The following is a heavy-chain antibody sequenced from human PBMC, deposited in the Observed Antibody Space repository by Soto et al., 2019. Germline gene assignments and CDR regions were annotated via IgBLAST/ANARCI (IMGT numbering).Heavy chain of an antibody. CDR3: AKQYNLGGLEDY. CDR1: GFTFSGHG. V-gene: IGHV3-30*18. J-gene: IGHJ4*02. CDR2: ISYDGSSE. D-gene: IGHD1-20*01. Sequence: QAGGSLRLSCAASGFTFSGHGIHWVRQAPGKGLEWVAVISYDGSSEYYADSVKGRFSVSRDNSNNMAYLQMNSLRVEDTAMYYCAKQYNLGGLEDYWGQGTLVTVSS.